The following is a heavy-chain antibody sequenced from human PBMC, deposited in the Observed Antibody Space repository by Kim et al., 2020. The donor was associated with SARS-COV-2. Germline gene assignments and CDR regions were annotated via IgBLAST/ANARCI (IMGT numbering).Heavy chain of an antibody. J-gene: IGHJ4*02. CDR3: ARGPSVYYYDSSGYWSFDY. V-gene: IGHV1-18*01. D-gene: IGHD3-22*01. CDR1: GYTFTSYG. CDR2: ISAYNGNT. Sequence: ASVKVSCKASGYTFTSYGISWVRQAPGQGLEWMGWISAYNGNTNYAQKLQGRVTMTTDTSTSTAYMELRSLRSDDTAVYYCARGPSVYYYDSSGYWSFDYWGQGTLVTVSS.